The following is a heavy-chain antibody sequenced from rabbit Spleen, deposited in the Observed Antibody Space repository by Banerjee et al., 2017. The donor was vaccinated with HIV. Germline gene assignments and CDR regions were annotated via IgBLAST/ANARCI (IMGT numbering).Heavy chain of an antibody. V-gene: IGHV1S45*01. CDR3: ARDTSSSFSSYGMDL. Sequence: QEKLVESGGDLVKPGASLTLTCTASGVSFSGSSYICWVRQAPGKGLEWIACIETGSSDFTYYASWAKGRFTISKTSSTTVTLQVTSLTAADTATYFCARDTSSSFSSYGMDLWGPGTLVTVS. CDR2: IETGSSDFT. CDR1: GVSFSGSSY. J-gene: IGHJ6*01. D-gene: IGHD1-1*01.